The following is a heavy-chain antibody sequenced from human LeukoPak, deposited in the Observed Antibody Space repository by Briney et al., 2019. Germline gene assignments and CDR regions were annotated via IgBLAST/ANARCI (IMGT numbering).Heavy chain of an antibody. CDR3: ARRASMGSWYFFDY. CDR1: AGSISSYY. D-gene: IGHD6-6*01. CDR2: IYYSAST. J-gene: IGHJ4*02. V-gene: IGHV4-59*08. Sequence: PSETLSLTCAVAAGSISSYYWSWIRQPPGEGLEWIWYIYYSASTNYNPSLKSRVTISVDTPKNQFSLKLRSVTAADTAVYYCARRASMGSWYFFDYWGQGALVTVSS.